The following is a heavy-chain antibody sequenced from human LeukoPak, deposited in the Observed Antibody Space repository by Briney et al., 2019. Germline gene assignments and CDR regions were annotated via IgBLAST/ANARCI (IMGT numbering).Heavy chain of an antibody. J-gene: IGHJ4*02. Sequence: PGGSLRLSCAASEFIFSSYSMNWVRQAPGKGLEWVANIKQDGSEKYFVDSVKGRFTISRDNAKNSLYLQMNSLRAEDTAVYYCARRASYNSGIFDYWGQGTLVTVSS. CDR1: EFIFSSYS. D-gene: IGHD1-1*01. CDR2: IKQDGSEK. CDR3: ARRASYNSGIFDY. V-gene: IGHV3-7*01.